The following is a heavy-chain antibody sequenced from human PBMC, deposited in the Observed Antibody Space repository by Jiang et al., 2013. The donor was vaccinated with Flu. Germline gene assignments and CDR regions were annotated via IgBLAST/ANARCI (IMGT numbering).Heavy chain of an antibody. CDR2: ISSSGSTT. Sequence: QLVESGGALVQPGGSLRLSCAASGFTFSSYEMNWVRQAPGKGLEWVSYISSSGSTTYYADSVKGRFTISRDNAKNSLYLQMNSLRAEDTAVYYCASGAYCGDDCYSLAEYFQHWGQGTLVTVSS. J-gene: IGHJ1*01. V-gene: IGHV3-48*03. D-gene: IGHD2-21*02. CDR1: GFTFSSYE. CDR3: ASGAYCGDDCYSLAEYFQH.